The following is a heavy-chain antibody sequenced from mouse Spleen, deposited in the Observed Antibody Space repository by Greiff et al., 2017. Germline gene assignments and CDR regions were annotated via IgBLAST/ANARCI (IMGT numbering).Heavy chain of an antibody. Sequence: VKLVESGPGLVQPSQSLSITCTVSGFSLTSYGVHWVRQSPGKGLEWLGVIWSGGSTDYNAAFISRLSISKDNSKSQVFFKMNSLQADDTAIYYCASYDYDSAWFAYWGQGTLVTVSA. J-gene: IGHJ3*01. D-gene: IGHD2-4*01. V-gene: IGHV2-2*01. CDR1: GFSLTSYG. CDR2: IWSGGST. CDR3: ASYDYDSAWFAY.